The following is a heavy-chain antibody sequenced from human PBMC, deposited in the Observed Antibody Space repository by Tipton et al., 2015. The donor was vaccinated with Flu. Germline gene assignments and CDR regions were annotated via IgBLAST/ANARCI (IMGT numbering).Heavy chain of an antibody. V-gene: IGHV3-33*06. CDR2: IWYDGSNK. Sequence: QLVQSGGGVVQPGRSLRLSCAASGFTFSNFAMHWVRQAPGKGLEWVAGIWYDGSNKYYADSVKGRFTISRDNSKNTLYLQMNSLRAEDTAVYYCAKDIVKYAHEFYIWFDPWGQGTLVTVPS. CDR3: AKDIVKYAHEFYIWFDP. J-gene: IGHJ5*02. CDR1: GFTFSNFA. D-gene: IGHD3-16*02.